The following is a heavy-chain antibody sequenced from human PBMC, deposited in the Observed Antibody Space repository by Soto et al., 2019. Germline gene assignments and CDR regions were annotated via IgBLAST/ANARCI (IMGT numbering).Heavy chain of an antibody. V-gene: IGHV3-30*18. J-gene: IGHJ4*02. CDR3: AKDFGSNDYGDFNYFDY. CDR1: GFTFSTYA. CDR2: ISYDGSNK. D-gene: IGHD4-17*01. Sequence: QVQLVESGGGVVQPGRSLRLSCAASGFTFSTYAMHWFRQAPGKGLEWVAVISYDGSNKYYADSVKGRFTISRDNSKNTLYLQMNSLRAEDTAVYYCAKDFGSNDYGDFNYFDYWGQGTLVTVSS.